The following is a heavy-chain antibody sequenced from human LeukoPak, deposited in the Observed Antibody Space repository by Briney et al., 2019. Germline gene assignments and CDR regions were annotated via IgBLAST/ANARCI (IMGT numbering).Heavy chain of an antibody. D-gene: IGHD4-17*01. V-gene: IGHV3-23*01. CDR1: GFTFSSYG. Sequence: GGSLRPSCAASGFTFSSYGMSWVRQAPGKGLEWVSAISGSGGSTYYADSVKGRFTISRDNSKNTLYLQMNSLRAEDTAVYYCAKTYGDYVQVPFDYWGQGTLVTVSS. J-gene: IGHJ4*02. CDR2: ISGSGGST. CDR3: AKTYGDYVQVPFDY.